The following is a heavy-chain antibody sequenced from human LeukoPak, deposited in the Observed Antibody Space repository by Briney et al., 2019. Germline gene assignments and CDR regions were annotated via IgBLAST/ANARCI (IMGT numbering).Heavy chain of an antibody. J-gene: IGHJ4*02. Sequence: SETLSLTCAVSGGSISSSYWWSWVRQPPGKGLEWIGETYHSGSTNYNPSLKSRVTISVDKSKNQFSLKLRSVAAADTAVYYCARNFDDSGSLGYYWGQGTLVTVSS. CDR2: TYHSGST. CDR3: ARNFDDSGSLGYY. CDR1: GGSISSSYW. V-gene: IGHV4-4*02. D-gene: IGHD3-10*01.